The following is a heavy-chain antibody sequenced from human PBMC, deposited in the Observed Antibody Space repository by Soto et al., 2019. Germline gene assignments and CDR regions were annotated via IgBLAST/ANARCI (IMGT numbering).Heavy chain of an antibody. V-gene: IGHV3-23*01. D-gene: IGHD3-22*01. CDR3: AKEPQDATYYYDSIGYYPY. CDR1: GFTCSSYG. CDR2: ISGSGGST. J-gene: IGHJ4*02. Sequence: PGGSRRLSCAGSGFTCSSYGMSWVRQARGKGLEWVSGISGSGGSTYYAASVKGRFTISGDNSKTPLYLQMNSLRAEDTAVYYRAKEPQDATYYYDSIGYYPYWGQGTLVTVSS.